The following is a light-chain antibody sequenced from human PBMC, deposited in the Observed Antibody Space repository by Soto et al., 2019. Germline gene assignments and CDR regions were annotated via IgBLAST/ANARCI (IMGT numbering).Light chain of an antibody. Sequence: QSALTQPPSASGSPGQSVTISCTGTSSDVGAYNYVSWYQQEPGKAPKLMIYAVNKRPSGVPDRFSGSKSGNTASLTVSGLRAEDEADYFCSSYAGGNNIMVFGGGTKLTVL. CDR1: SSDVGAYNY. J-gene: IGLJ2*01. V-gene: IGLV2-8*01. CDR2: AVN. CDR3: SSYAGGNNIMV.